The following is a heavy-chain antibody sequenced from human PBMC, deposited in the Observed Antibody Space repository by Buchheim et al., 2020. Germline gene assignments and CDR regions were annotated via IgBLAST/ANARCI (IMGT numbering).Heavy chain of an antibody. J-gene: IGHJ4*02. CDR1: GFTFSSYS. V-gene: IGHV3-21*01. Sequence: EVQLVESGGGLVKPGGSLRLSCAASGFTFSSYSMNWVRQAPGKGLEWVSSISSSSSYIYYEDVVKGRFTISRDNAKNSLYLQMNILRAEDTAVYYCARSGYSYGYRAAGFDYWGQGTL. CDR2: ISSSSSYI. D-gene: IGHD5-18*01. CDR3: ARSGYSYGYRAAGFDY.